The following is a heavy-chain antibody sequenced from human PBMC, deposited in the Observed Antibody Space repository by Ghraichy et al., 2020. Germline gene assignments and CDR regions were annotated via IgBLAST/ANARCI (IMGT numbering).Heavy chain of an antibody. CDR2: IYYSGST. Sequence: SETLSLTCTVSGGSVSSGSYYWSWIRQPPGKGLEWIGYIYYSGSTNYNPSLKSRVTISVDTSKNQFSLKLSSVTAADTAVYYCARDTAMVGSPSGMNWFDPWGQGTLVTVSS. CDR3: ARDTAMVGSPSGMNWFDP. CDR1: GGSVSSGSYY. D-gene: IGHD5-18*01. V-gene: IGHV4-61*01. J-gene: IGHJ5*02.